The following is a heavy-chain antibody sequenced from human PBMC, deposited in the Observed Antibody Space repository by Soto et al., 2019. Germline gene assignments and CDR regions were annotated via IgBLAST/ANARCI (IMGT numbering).Heavy chain of an antibody. V-gene: IGHV3-30*03. Sequence: GGSLRLSCAASGFTFSSYGMHWVRQAPGKGLEWVAVISYDGTEKYHADSVKGRFTISRDNSKNTLYLQVNSLRAEDTAVYYCARKPETGTTVPFDYWGQGTLVTVSS. CDR3: ARKPETGTTVPFDY. CDR2: ISYDGTEK. J-gene: IGHJ4*02. CDR1: GFTFSSYG. D-gene: IGHD1-1*01.